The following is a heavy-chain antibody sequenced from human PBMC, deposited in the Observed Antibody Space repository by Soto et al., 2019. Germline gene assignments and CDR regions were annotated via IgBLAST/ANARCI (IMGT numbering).Heavy chain of an antibody. V-gene: IGHV3-23*01. CDR2: ISGSGGST. CDR1: GFTFSSYA. J-gene: IGHJ4*02. Sequence: EVQLLESGGGLVQPGGSLRLSCAASGFTFSSYAMSWVRQAPGKGLEWVSAISGSGGSTYYADSVKGRFTISRDNSKNTLHLQMNSLRAEDTAVYYCAKDLAGEGVAGAFDYWGQGTLVTVSS. D-gene: IGHD7-27*01. CDR3: AKDLAGEGVAGAFDY.